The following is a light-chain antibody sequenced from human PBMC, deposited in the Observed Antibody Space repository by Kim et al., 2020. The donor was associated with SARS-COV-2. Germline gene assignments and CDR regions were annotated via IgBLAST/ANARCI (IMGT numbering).Light chain of an antibody. CDR1: HDITNY. Sequence: DIQMTQSPSSLSASVGDRVTITCQASHDITNYLNWYQQKPGKAPKLLIYDASNLETGVPSRFSGSGSGTDFTFTISSLKPEDIATYYCQQYDNLPSITFGQGTRLEIK. J-gene: IGKJ5*01. CDR3: QQYDNLPSIT. CDR2: DAS. V-gene: IGKV1-33*01.